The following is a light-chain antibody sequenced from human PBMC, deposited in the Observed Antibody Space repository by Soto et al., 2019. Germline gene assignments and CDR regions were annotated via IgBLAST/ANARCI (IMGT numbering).Light chain of an antibody. Sequence: QSALTQPASVSGSPGQSITISCTGTDSDVGGYNYVSWYQQHPGKAPKLMISDVSNRPSGVSNRFSGSKSGNTASLTISGLQAEDEADYYCSSFSSSSTLFGTGTKVNRP. J-gene: IGLJ1*01. CDR2: DVS. CDR1: DSDVGGYNY. CDR3: SSFSSSSTL. V-gene: IGLV2-14*01.